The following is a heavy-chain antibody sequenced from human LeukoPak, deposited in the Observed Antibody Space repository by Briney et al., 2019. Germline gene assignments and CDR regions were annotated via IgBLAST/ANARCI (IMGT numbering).Heavy chain of an antibody. CDR1: GGSISSSSYY. CDR2: IYYSRST. Sequence: SETLSLTCTVSGGSISSSSYYWGWIRQPPGKGLEWIGSIYYSRSTYYNPSLKSRVTISVDTSKNQFSLKLSSVTAADTAVYYCARLIVVVGWYFDLWGRGTLVTVSS. D-gene: IGHD2-2*01. J-gene: IGHJ2*01. CDR3: ARLIVVVGWYFDL. V-gene: IGHV4-39*01.